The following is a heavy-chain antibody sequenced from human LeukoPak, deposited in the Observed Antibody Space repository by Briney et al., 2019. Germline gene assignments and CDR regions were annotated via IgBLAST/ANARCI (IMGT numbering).Heavy chain of an antibody. V-gene: IGHV4-30-4*01. Sequence: SETLSLTCTVSGGSISIDYYWGWIRQTPGKGPGLEWIGYIFYSGNTNYNASLRSRATISVDTSKNEFSLQLISVTAADTAIYFCARGRSNAFDVWGPGTVDTVSS. D-gene: IGHD5/OR15-5a*01. CDR3: ARGRSNAFDV. CDR1: GGSISIDYY. CDR2: IFYSGNT. J-gene: IGHJ3*01.